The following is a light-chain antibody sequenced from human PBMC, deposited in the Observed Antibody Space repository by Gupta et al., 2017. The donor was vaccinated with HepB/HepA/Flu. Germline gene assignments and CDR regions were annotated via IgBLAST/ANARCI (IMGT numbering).Light chain of an antibody. CDR1: SSNIGNNY. CDR2: DNN. Sequence: QSVLTQPPSVSAAPGQMATISCSGISSNIGNNYVSWYQQLPGTAPKLLIYDNNKRPSGIPDRFSGSKSGTSATLVITGLQTGDEADFYCGTWDSSLSTEVFGGGTKLTVL. V-gene: IGLV1-51*01. J-gene: IGLJ3*02. CDR3: GTWDSSLSTEV.